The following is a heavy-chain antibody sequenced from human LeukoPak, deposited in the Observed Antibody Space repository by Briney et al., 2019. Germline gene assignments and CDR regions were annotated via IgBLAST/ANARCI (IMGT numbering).Heavy chain of an antibody. V-gene: IGHV3-23*01. Sequence: PGGSLRLSCAASGFTFSSYAMSWVRQAPGKGLEWVSAISGSGGSTYYADSVKGRFTTSRDNSKNTLYLQMNSLRAEDTAVYYCAKAKVLWFGEYVDYWGQGTLVTVSS. D-gene: IGHD3-10*01. J-gene: IGHJ4*02. CDR1: GFTFSSYA. CDR2: ISGSGGST. CDR3: AKAKVLWFGEYVDY.